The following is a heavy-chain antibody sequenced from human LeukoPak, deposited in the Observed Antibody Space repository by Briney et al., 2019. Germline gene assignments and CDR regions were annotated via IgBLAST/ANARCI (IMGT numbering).Heavy chain of an antibody. J-gene: IGHJ4*02. CDR2: ISYSGST. CDR3: ARRAAGATANFDF. Sequence: WVRQAPGKGLEWIGSISYSGSTNYSPSLKSRITISVDTSKNQFSLKVSSVTAADTAVYYCARRAAGATANFDFWGQGTLVTVSS. D-gene: IGHD1-26*01. V-gene: IGHV4-39*01.